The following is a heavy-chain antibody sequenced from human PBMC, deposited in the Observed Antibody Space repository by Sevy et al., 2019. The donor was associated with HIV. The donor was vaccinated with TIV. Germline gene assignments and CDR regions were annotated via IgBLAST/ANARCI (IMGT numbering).Heavy chain of an antibody. CDR2: ISHSGDST. CDR3: AGRKVGDFWSGSIRGQWAGGPLFDY. V-gene: IGHV3-23*01. J-gene: IGHJ4*02. CDR1: GFTFSSYA. D-gene: IGHD3-3*01. Sequence: GGSLRLSCTSSGFTFSSYAMNWVRQAPGKGLEWVSTISHSGDSTYYADSVKGRFTISRDNSENTLYLQMNSLRAEDTALYYCAGRKVGDFWSGSIRGQWAGGPLFDYWGQRTLVTVSS.